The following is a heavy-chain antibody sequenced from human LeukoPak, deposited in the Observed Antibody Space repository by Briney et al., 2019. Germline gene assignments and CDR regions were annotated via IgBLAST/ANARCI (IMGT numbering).Heavy chain of an antibody. J-gene: IGHJ4*02. CDR1: GGSISSGGYY. CDR2: IYYSGST. D-gene: IGHD4-23*01. V-gene: IGHV4-31*03. CDR3: ARTLEYGGNHPDY. Sequence: SETLSLTCTVSGGSISSGGYYWSWIRQHPGKGLEWSGYIYYSGSTYYNPSLRSRVTISVNTSKNQFSLKLSSVTAADTAVYYCARTLEYGGNHPDYWGQGTLVTVSS.